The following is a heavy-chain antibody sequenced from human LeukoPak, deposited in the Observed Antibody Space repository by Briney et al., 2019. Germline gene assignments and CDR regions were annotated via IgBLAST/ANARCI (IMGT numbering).Heavy chain of an antibody. CDR2: ISSSSSYI. J-gene: IGHJ4*02. CDR3: ARDISASSGYPDY. V-gene: IGHV3-21*01. Sequence: GGSLRLSCAASGFTFSSYSMSWVRQAPGKGLEWVSSISSSSSYIYYADSVKGRFTISRDNAKNSLYLQMNSLRAEDTAVYYCARDISASSGYPDYWGQGTLVTVSS. CDR1: GFTFSSYS. D-gene: IGHD3-22*01.